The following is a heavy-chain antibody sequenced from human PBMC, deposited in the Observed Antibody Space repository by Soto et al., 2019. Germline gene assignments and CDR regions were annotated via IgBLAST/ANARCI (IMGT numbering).Heavy chain of an antibody. CDR2: IWYDGSNK. J-gene: IGHJ4*02. Sequence: QVQLVESGGGVVQPGRSLRLSCAASGFTFSSYGMHWVRQAPGKGLEWVAVIWYDGSNKYYADSVKGRFTISRDNSKNTMYLKMNSLRAEDTAVYYCARGGIAAAGDVGDYWGQGTLVTVSS. CDR3: ARGGIAAAGDVGDY. CDR1: GFTFSSYG. V-gene: IGHV3-33*01. D-gene: IGHD6-13*01.